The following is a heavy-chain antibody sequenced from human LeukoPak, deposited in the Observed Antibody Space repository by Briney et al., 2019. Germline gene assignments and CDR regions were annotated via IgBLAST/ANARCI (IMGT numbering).Heavy chain of an antibody. D-gene: IGHD5-18*01. CDR1: GGSISSSSYY. CDR2: IYYSGRT. CDR3: AWGAMARGGYFDY. V-gene: IGHV4-61*05. J-gene: IGHJ4*02. Sequence: SETLSLTCTVSGGSISSSSYYWGWIRQAPGKGLEWIGYIYYSGRTNYNPSLKSRVAISVDTSKNQFSLKLNSVTAADTAAYYCAWGAMARGGYFDYWGQGTLVTVSS.